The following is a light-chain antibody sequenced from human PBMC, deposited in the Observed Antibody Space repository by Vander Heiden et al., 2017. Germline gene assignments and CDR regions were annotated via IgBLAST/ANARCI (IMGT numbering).Light chain of an antibody. J-gene: IGKJ5*01. CDR3: QQYYSTPFT. Sequence: DIVMTQSPDSLAVSLGERATINCKSSRSVLYSSNNKKYLAWYQQKPGQPPKLLMYWASTRESGVPDRFSGSGSGTDFTLTISSLQAEDVAVYYCQQYYSTPFTFGQGTRLEIK. CDR2: WAS. CDR1: RSVLYSSNNKKY. V-gene: IGKV4-1*01.